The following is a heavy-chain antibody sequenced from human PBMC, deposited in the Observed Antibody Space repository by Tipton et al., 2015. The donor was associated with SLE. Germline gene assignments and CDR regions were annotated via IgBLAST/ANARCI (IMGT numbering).Heavy chain of an antibody. V-gene: IGHV4-59*11. CDR2: TYYSGST. J-gene: IGHJ4*02. CDR3: ARGKSHSSSWPYFDY. D-gene: IGHD6-13*01. CDR1: GGSISSHY. Sequence: TLSLTCTVSGGSISSHYWSWIRQPPGKGLEWIGYTYYSGSTNYNPSLKSRVTISVDTSKNPFSLKLSSVTAADTAVYYCARGKSHSSSWPYFDYWGQGTLVTVSS.